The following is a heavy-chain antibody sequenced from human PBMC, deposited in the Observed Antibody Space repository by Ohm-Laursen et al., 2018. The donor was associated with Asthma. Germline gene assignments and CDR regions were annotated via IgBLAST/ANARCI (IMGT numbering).Heavy chain of an antibody. CDR2: ISGSGGST. V-gene: IGHV3-23*01. D-gene: IGHD3-10*01. CDR1: GFTFSSYA. Sequence: SLRLSCAAFGFTFSSYAMSWVRQAPGKGLEWVSAISGSGGSTYYADSVKGRFTISRDNSKNTLYLQMNSLRAEDTAVYYCARAPDSYGSGSSPFWDWGQGTLVTVSS. J-gene: IGHJ4*02. CDR3: ARAPDSYGSGSSPFWD.